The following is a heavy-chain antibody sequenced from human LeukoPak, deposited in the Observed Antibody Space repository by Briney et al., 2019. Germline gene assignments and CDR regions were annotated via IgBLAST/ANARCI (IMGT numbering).Heavy chain of an antibody. D-gene: IGHD2-21*02. Sequence: ASVKVSCKASGYTFTSYYMHWVRQAPGQGLEWMGIINPSGGSTSYAQKFQGRVTMTRDTSTSTVYMELSSLRSEDTAVYYCARLQPSPPPRAYCGGDCYFRQEHDAFDIWGQGTMVTVSS. J-gene: IGHJ3*02. CDR2: INPSGGST. CDR3: ARLQPSPPPRAYCGGDCYFRQEHDAFDI. CDR1: GYTFTSYY. V-gene: IGHV1-46*01.